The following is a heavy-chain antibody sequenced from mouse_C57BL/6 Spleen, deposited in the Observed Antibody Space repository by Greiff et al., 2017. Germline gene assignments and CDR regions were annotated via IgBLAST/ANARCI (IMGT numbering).Heavy chain of an antibody. V-gene: IGHV1-53*01. CDR3: ARSGYGNLYYFDY. CDR2: INPSNGGT. D-gene: IGHD2-10*02. Sequence: VQLQQSGTELVKPGASVKLSCKASGYTFTSYWMHWVKQRPGQGLEWIGNINPSNGGTNYNEKFKSKATLTVDKSSSTAYMQLSSLTSEDSAVYYCARSGYGNLYYFDYWGQGTTLTVSS. J-gene: IGHJ2*01. CDR1: GYTFTSYW.